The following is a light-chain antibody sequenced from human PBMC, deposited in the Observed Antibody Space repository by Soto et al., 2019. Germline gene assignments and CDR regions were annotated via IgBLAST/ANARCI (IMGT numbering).Light chain of an antibody. CDR3: QQYKSYPWT. CDR1: QSSSSW. J-gene: IGKJ1*01. CDR2: KAS. V-gene: IGKV1-5*03. Sequence: DIQMTQSPSTLSASVGDRVTITCRASQSSSSWLAWYQQKPGKAPNLLIYKASSLQSGVPSRFSGSGSGTEFTLTISSLQPDDFATYYCQQYKSYPWTFGQGTKVEIK.